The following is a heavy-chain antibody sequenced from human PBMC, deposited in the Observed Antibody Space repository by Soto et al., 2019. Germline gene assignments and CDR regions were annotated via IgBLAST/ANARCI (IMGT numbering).Heavy chain of an antibody. V-gene: IGHV3-33*01. CDR1: GFTFRNHG. J-gene: IGHJ5*02. CDR2: IWYDGSEK. D-gene: IGHD2-2*01. Sequence: QVQLVESGGGVVQAGRSLRLSCAASGFTFRNHGMHWVRLAPGKGLEWVAVIWYDGSEKYYADSVKGRFTISRDNSKNTLYLQMNSLRGEETAVYYCARDLGWPAARFDPWGQGTLVTVSS. CDR3: ARDLGWPAARFDP.